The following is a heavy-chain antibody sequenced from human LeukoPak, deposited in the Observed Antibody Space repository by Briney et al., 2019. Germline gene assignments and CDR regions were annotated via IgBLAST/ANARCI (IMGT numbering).Heavy chain of an antibody. Sequence: GGSLRLSCVASGFTFDDYGIGWVRQAPGKGLEWVSGINWNGGSTDYADSVKGRFTISRDNAKNSVSLRVEDTALYHCVLTSGSGSYRGYLNYWGQGTLVTVS. V-gene: IGHV3-20*01. D-gene: IGHD3-10*01. J-gene: IGHJ4*02. CDR3: VLTSGSGSYRGYLNY. CDR1: GFTFDDYG. CDR2: INWNGGST.